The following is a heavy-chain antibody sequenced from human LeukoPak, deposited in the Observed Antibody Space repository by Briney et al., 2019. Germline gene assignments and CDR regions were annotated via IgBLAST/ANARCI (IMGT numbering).Heavy chain of an antibody. D-gene: IGHD5-24*01. CDR1: GYIFISYY. V-gene: IGHV1-46*01. J-gene: IGHJ4*02. CDR2: INPSDGST. Sequence: ASVKVSCKASGYIFISYYIHWVRHAPGHGLEWMGVINPSDGSTNYAQKFQGRVTMTRDRSTSTVYMELSSLRSEDTAVYYCARDVAREFDYWGQGSLVTVSS. CDR3: ARDVAREFDY.